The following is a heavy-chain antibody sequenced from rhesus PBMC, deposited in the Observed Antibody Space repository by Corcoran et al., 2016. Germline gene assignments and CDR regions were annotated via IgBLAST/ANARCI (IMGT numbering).Heavy chain of an antibody. CDR3: ARVDYNIWTGYGLDS. CDR2: IYGASVGP. D-gene: IGHD3-3*01. J-gene: IGHJ6*01. V-gene: IGHV4S9*01. CDR1: GGSISDSYY. Sequence: QVQLQESGPGLVKPSETLSLTCAVSGGSISDSYYWNWIRQPPGKGLEWIGKIYGASVGPYSDPSLKIQVTFSQDRSRNQFSLKLSAVTAADTAVYYCARVDYNIWTGYGLDSWGQGVVVTVSS.